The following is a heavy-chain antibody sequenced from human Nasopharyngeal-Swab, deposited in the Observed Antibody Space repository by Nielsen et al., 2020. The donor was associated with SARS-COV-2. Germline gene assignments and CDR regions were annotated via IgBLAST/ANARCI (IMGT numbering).Heavy chain of an antibody. Sequence: SETLSLTCTVSGGSISSGGYYWSWIRQHPGKGLEWIGYIYYSGSTYYSPSLKSRVTISVDTSKNQFSLKLSSVTAADTAVYYCARQNGTTPPDYWGQGTLVTVSS. CDR1: GGSISSGGYY. V-gene: IGHV4-31*03. CDR2: IYYSGST. D-gene: IGHD1-7*01. CDR3: ARQNGTTPPDY. J-gene: IGHJ4*02.